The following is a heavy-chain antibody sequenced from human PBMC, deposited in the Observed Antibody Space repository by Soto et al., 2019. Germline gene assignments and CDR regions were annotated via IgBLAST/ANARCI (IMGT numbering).Heavy chain of an antibody. Sequence: PSETLSLTCTVSGGSISSYYWSWIRQPPGKGLEWIGYIYYSGSTNYNPSLKSRVTISVDTSKNQFSLKLSSVTAADTAVYYCARGNNAATDYWGQGTLVTVSS. V-gene: IGHV4-59*01. CDR3: ARGNNAATDY. CDR1: GGSISSYY. D-gene: IGHD2-15*01. J-gene: IGHJ4*02. CDR2: IYYSGST.